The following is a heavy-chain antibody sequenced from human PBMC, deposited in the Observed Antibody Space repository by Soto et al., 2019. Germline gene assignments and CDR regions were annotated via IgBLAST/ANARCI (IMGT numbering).Heavy chain of an antibody. CDR3: ARVLTVTTPNDYYYYMDV. CDR2: ISGYKGNT. Sequence: GASVKVSCKASGNTFTRFDISWVRQAPGQGLEWMGWISGYKGNTNYAQKVQGRVTMTADTSTSTAYMELRSLRSDDTAVYYCARVLTVTTPNDYYYYMDVWGKGTTVTVSS. CDR1: GNTFTRFD. J-gene: IGHJ6*03. D-gene: IGHD4-17*01. V-gene: IGHV1-18*01.